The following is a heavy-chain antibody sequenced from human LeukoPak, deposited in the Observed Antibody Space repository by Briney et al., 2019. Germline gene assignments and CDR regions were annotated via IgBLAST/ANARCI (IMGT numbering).Heavy chain of an antibody. CDR2: ISSSSSYI. V-gene: IGHV3-21*01. J-gene: IGHJ3*01. CDR3: VRYCNGGSCYRAAFDV. CDR1: GFTFSSYS. Sequence: PGGSLRLSCAASGFTFSSYSMNWVRQAPGKGLEWVSSISSSSSYIYYADSVKGRFTISRDNAKNSLYLQMNSLRAEDTAVYYCVRYCNGGSCYRAAFDVWGPGTMVTVSS. D-gene: IGHD2-15*01.